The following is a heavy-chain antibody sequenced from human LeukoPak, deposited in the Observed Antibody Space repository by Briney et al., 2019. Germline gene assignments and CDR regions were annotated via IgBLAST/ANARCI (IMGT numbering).Heavy chain of an antibody. V-gene: IGHV3-23*01. J-gene: IGHJ4*02. CDR2: ISGSGSNT. D-gene: IGHD2-21*02. CDR1: GLTFSSYA. Sequence: PGGSLRLSCAASGLTFSSYAMSWVRQAPGKGLEWVSAISGSGSNTYYADSVRGRFTISRDNSKNTLYLQMNSLRGEDTAVYYCARAQADCVGNYLDYWGQGNLVTVSS. CDR3: ARAQADCVGNYLDY.